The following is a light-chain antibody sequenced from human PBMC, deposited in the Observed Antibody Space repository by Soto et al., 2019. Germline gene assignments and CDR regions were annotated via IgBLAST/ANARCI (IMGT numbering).Light chain of an antibody. CDR3: QSYDSSLSGVV. CDR2: TNT. Sequence: QSVLTQPPSVSGAPGQRVTISCTGSSSNIGAGYYVHWYQQLPGIAPKLLIYTNTNRPSGVPDRCSGSKSGTSASLAITGLQAEDEADYYCQSYDSSLSGVVFGGGTKLTVL. CDR1: SSNIGAGYY. J-gene: IGLJ2*01. V-gene: IGLV1-40*01.